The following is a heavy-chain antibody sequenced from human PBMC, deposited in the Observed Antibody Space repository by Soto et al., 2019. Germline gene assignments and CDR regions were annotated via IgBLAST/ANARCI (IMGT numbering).Heavy chain of an antibody. J-gene: IGHJ4*02. CDR1: GDSVSSNSAA. V-gene: IGHV6-1*01. Sequence: QTLSLTCAISGDSVSSNSAAWNWIRQSPSRGLEWLGRTYYRSKWYNDYAVSVKSRITINPDTSKNQFSLQLNSVTPEDTAVYYCARDPRLPAATEYYFDYWGQGTLVTVSS. D-gene: IGHD2-2*01. CDR2: TYYRSKWYN. CDR3: ARDPRLPAATEYYFDY.